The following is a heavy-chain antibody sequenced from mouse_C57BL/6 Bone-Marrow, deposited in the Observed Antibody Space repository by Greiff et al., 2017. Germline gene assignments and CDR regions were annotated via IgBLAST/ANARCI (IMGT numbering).Heavy chain of an antibody. J-gene: IGHJ3*01. D-gene: IGHD1-1*01. CDR3: ARGGYYGSSSPWFAY. CDR2: IDPSDSYT. V-gene: IGHV1-69*01. CDR1: GYTFTSYW. Sequence: VQLQPGAALVMPGASVKLSCKASGYTFTSYWMHWVKQRPGQGLEWIGEIDPSDSYTNYNQKFKGKSTLTVDKSSSTAYMQLSSLTSEDSAVYYCARGGYYGSSSPWFAYWGQGTLVTVSA.